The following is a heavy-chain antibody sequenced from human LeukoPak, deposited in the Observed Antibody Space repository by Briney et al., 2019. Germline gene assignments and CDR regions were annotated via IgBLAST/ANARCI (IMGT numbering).Heavy chain of an antibody. CDR1: GFTFSSDW. CDR3: ARDRGYGDY. CDR2: IKQDGSEK. V-gene: IGHV3-7*04. Sequence: GGALILSCSASGFTFSSDWMSWVRQAPGKGLEWVANIKQDGSEKYYVGSVKGRFTISRDNAKNSLYLQMNSLRAEDTAVYYCARDRGYGDYRGQGTLVTVSS. D-gene: IGHD3-10*01. J-gene: IGHJ4*02.